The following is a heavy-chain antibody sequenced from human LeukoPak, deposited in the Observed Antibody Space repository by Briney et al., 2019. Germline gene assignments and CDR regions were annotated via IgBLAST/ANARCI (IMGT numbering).Heavy chain of an antibody. CDR2: ISAYNGNT. CDR3: ARDHLGDYRSSGWYEVPRY. V-gene: IGHV1-18*01. Sequence: ASVKVSCKASGGTFSSYAISWVRQAPGQGLEWMGWISAYNGNTNYAQKLQGRVTMTTDTSTSTAYMELRSLRSDDTAVYYCARDHLGDYRSSGWYEVPRYWGQGTLVTVSS. D-gene: IGHD6-19*01. CDR1: GGTFSSYA. J-gene: IGHJ4*02.